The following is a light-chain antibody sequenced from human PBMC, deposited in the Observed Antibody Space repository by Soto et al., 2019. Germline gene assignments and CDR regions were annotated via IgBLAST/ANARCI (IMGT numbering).Light chain of an antibody. CDR3: QQRHMWPIT. CDR2: DAY. CDR1: QSFRGL. Sequence: EVVLTQSPVTLSLGPGERATLSCRASQSFRGLLAWYQQKPGQAPRLLIYDAYNRATGIPPRFSGSGSGTDFTLTISSLEPEDSAVYYCQQRHMWPITFGQGTRLEIK. J-gene: IGKJ5*01. V-gene: IGKV3-11*01.